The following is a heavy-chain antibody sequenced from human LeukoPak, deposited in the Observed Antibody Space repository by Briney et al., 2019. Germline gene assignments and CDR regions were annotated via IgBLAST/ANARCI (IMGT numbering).Heavy chain of an antibody. J-gene: IGHJ4*02. D-gene: IGHD6-19*01. CDR1: GFTFSSYG. CDR3: AGGGYISGWYSSPDY. V-gene: IGHV3-30*03. CDR2: ISYDGSNK. Sequence: GGSLRLSCAASGFTFSSYGMHWVRQAPGKGLEWVAVISYDGSNKYYADSVKGRFTISRDNAKNSLYLQMNSLRAEDTAVYYCAGGGYISGWYSSPDYWGQGTLVTVSS.